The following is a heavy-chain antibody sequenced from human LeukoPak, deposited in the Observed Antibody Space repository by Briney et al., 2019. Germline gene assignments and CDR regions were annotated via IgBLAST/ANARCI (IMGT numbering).Heavy chain of an antibody. CDR2: NNGDGSTT. V-gene: IGHV3-74*01. Sequence: GGSLRLSCVASGFSLSGYWTYWVRQAPGKGLMYISRNNGDGSTTNYADVVKGRFTMSRDNVKNTLYLQMNSLRVEDTAVYYCARDPRNVGLAPWGQGTLVTVSS. CDR1: GFSLSGYW. D-gene: IGHD2-15*01. J-gene: IGHJ5*02. CDR3: ARDPRNVGLAP.